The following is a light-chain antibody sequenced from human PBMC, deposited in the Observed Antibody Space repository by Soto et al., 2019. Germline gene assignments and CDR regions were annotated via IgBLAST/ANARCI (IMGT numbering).Light chain of an antibody. CDR2: KAS. V-gene: IGKV1-5*03. CDR1: QTIGSW. J-gene: IGKJ1*01. Sequence: ASVGDRFPIPCRASQTIGSWLAWYQQRPGKPPNLLIYKASTLASGVPSRFSGSGSGTEFTLTINSLQPEDFGIYYCQQYTDWPTTFGQGTKVDIK. CDR3: QQYTDWPTT.